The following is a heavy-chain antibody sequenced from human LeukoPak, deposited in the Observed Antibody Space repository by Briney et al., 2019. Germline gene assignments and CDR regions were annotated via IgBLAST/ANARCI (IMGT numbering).Heavy chain of an antibody. Sequence: GGSLRLSCAASGFTFSNYGIHWVRQAPGKGLEWVANIKQDGSEKYYVDSVKGRFTISRDNAKNSLYLQMNSLRAEDTAVYYCARDEVSNYYATEYYFDYWGQGTLVTVSS. CDR1: GFTFSNYG. CDR3: ARDEVSNYYATEYYFDY. V-gene: IGHV3-7*01. J-gene: IGHJ4*02. D-gene: IGHD3-10*01. CDR2: IKQDGSEK.